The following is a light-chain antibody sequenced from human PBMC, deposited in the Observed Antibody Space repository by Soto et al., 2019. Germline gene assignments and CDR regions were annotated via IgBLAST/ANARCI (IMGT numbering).Light chain of an antibody. J-gene: IGKJ1*01. V-gene: IGKV1-39*01. CDR3: QQYGRSRT. CDR2: GAS. Sequence: DIQMTQSPSALSASVGDRVTITCRASQSISNYFNWYQQKPGKPPKLLIYGASSRATGLPDRFSGSGSGTDFTLTISRLEPEDFAVYYCQQYGRSRTFGQGTKVDIK. CDR1: QSISNY.